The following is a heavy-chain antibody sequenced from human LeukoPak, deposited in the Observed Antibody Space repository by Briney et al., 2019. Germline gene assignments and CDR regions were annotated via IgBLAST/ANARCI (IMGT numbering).Heavy chain of an antibody. CDR3: ARVPQYYGSGSYYGRADFFDY. V-gene: IGHV3-66*01. CDR1: GYTIGSNY. J-gene: IGHJ4*02. Sequence: GGSLRLPCPAPGYTIGSNYVSWSRQAPGRGLEWVSVIYSGGRTYYEGSVKGRFTISRDNSKNTLYLQMNRLRAEDTAVYYCARVPQYYGSGSYYGRADFFDYWGQGTLVTVSS. CDR2: IYSGGRT. D-gene: IGHD3-10*01.